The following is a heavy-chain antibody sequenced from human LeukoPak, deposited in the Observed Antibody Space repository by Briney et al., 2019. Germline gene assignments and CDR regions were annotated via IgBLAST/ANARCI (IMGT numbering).Heavy chain of an antibody. CDR1: GFTFSSYA. Sequence: GGSLRLSCAASGFTFSSYAMSWVRQAPGKGLEWVSAISGSGGSTYYADSVKGRFTISRDNSKNTLYLQMNSLRAEDTAVYYCAKDLRTLAASFPAGWFDPWGQGTLVTVSS. D-gene: IGHD6-13*01. CDR2: ISGSGGST. J-gene: IGHJ5*02. V-gene: IGHV3-23*01. CDR3: AKDLRTLAASFPAGWFDP.